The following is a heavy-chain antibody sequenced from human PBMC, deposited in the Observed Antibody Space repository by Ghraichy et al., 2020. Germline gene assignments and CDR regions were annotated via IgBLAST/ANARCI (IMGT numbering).Heavy chain of an antibody. CDR2: IKQDGSAI. Sequence: GGSLRLSCAASGFIFSSCWMSWVRQAPGKGLEWVANIKQDGSAIYYVDSLKGRFTISRDNAKNSLYLQMNSLRAEDTAVYYCVGTKIRVGYLDGMDVWGQGTTVTVSS. CDR1: GFIFSSCW. V-gene: IGHV3-7*01. D-gene: IGHD2-8*02. J-gene: IGHJ6*02. CDR3: VGTKIRVGYLDGMDV.